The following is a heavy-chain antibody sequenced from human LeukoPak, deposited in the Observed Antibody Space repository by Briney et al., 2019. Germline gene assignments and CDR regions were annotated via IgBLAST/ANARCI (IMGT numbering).Heavy chain of an antibody. Sequence: GGSLRLSCAASGFTFSSYSMNWVRQAPGKGLEWVSSISSSSSYIYYADSVKGRFTISRDNAKNSLYLQVNSLRAEDTAVYYCARAGYDILTGYYSSVYWGQGTLVTVSS. V-gene: IGHV3-21*01. CDR1: GFTFSSYS. D-gene: IGHD3-9*01. J-gene: IGHJ4*02. CDR3: ARAGYDILTGYYSSVY. CDR2: ISSSSSYI.